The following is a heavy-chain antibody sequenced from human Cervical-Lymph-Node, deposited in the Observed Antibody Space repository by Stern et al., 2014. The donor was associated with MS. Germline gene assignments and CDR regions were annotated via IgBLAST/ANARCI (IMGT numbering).Heavy chain of an antibody. CDR1: GCTFTSYA. J-gene: IGHJ4*02. D-gene: IGHD3-16*01. V-gene: IGHV1-3*01. CDR2: INAGNGNT. CDR3: ARNRVWGGTDY. Sequence: VQLVESGAEVKKPGASVKVSCKASGCTFTSYAMHWVRQAPGQRLEWMGWINAGNGNTKYSQKFQGRVTITRDTSASTAYMELSSLRSEDTAVYYCARNRVWGGTDYWGQGTLVTVSS.